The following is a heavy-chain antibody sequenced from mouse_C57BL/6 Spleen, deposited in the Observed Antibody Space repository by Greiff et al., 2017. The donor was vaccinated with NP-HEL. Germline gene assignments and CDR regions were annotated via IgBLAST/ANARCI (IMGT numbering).Heavy chain of an antibody. J-gene: IGHJ2*01. V-gene: IGHV1-81*01. D-gene: IGHD1-1*01. CDR3: ARPLYYGSSYGNDY. Sequence: QVQLQQSGAELARPGASVKLSCKASGYTFTSYGISWVKQRTGQGLEWIGEIYPRSGNTYYNEKFKGKATLTADKSSSTAYMELRSLTSEDSAVYFCARPLYYGSSYGNDYWGQGTTLTVSS. CDR2: IYPRSGNT. CDR1: GYTFTSYG.